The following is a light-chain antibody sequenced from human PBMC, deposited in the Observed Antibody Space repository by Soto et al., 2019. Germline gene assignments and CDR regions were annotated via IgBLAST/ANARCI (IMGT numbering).Light chain of an antibody. V-gene: IGLV1-40*01. Sequence: QSVLTQPPSVSGALGQRVTISCTGISSNIGAGYDVHWYQQLPGTAPKLLIYVNINRPSGVPDRFSGSKSGTSASLAITGLRAEDEADYYCQSYDSSLSRSVFGGGTKLTVL. J-gene: IGLJ2*01. CDR3: QSYDSSLSRSV. CDR2: VNI. CDR1: SSNIGAGYD.